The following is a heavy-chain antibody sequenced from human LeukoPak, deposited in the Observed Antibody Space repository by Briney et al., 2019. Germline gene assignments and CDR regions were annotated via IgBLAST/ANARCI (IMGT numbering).Heavy chain of an antibody. Sequence: GESLKISCKGSGYSFTSYWIGWVRQMPGKGLEWMGIIYPGDSDTRYSPSFQGQVTISADKSISTAYLQWSSLKASDTAMYYCARQDYSSTSCYFMDVWGKGTTVTVSS. D-gene: IGHD2-2*01. CDR1: GYSFTSYW. J-gene: IGHJ6*03. CDR3: ARQDYSSTSCYFMDV. CDR2: IYPGDSDT. V-gene: IGHV5-51*01.